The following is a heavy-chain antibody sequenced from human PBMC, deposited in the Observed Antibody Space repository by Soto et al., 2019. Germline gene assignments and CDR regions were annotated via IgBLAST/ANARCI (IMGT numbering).Heavy chain of an antibody. CDR3: ARDSGCSGGSCSTDY. CDR2: IYYSGST. Sequence: ASETLSPTCTVSGGSVSSGSYYWSWIRQPPGKGLEWIGYIYYSGSTNYNPSLKSRVTISVDTSKNQFSLKLSSVTGADTAVYYCARDSGCSGGSCSTDYWGQGTLVTVSS. D-gene: IGHD2-15*01. V-gene: IGHV4-61*01. CDR1: GGSVSSGSYY. J-gene: IGHJ4*02.